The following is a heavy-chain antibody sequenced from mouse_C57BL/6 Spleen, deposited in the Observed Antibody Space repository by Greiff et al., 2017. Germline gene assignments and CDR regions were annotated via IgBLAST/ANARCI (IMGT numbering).Heavy chain of an antibody. Sequence: QVQLQQPGAELVGPGSSVKLSCKASGYTFTSYWLDWVKQRPGQGLEWIGNLSPSDSETHYTQKFKDKATLTVDKSSSTAYLQLSSLTSEGSAVYYCARKRGPFTTGVGEGAMDYWGQGTSVTVSS. CDR3: ARKRGPFTTGVGEGAMDY. V-gene: IGHV1-61*01. CDR2: LSPSDSET. D-gene: IGHD1-1*01. J-gene: IGHJ4*01. CDR1: GYTFTSYW.